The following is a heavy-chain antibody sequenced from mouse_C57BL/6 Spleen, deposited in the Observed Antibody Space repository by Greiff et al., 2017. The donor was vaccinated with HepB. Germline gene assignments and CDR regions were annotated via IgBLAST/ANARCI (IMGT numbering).Heavy chain of an antibody. J-gene: IGHJ3*01. V-gene: IGHV1-82*01. CDR3: ARTYGSSYSAWFAY. D-gene: IGHD1-1*01. CDR1: GYAFSSSW. Sequence: VQLQQSGPELVKPGASVKISCKASGYAFSSSWMNWVEQRPGKGLEWIGRIYPGDGDTNYNGKFKGKATLTADKSSSTAYMQLSSLTSEDSAVYFCARTYGSSYSAWFAYWGQGTLVTVSA. CDR2: IYPGDGDT.